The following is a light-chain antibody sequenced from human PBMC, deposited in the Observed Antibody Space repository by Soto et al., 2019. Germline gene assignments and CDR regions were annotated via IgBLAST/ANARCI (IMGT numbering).Light chain of an antibody. CDR2: EVS. CDR1: SSDVGGYNF. CDR3: SSYTSRSPVV. J-gene: IGLJ2*01. V-gene: IGLV2-14*01. Sequence: QSALTQPASVSESPGQSITISCTGSSSDVGGYNFVSWYQQHPGKAPKLLIYEVSNRPSGVSDRFSGSKSGNTASLTISGLHAEDAADYCCSSYTSRSPVVFGGGIKLTVL.